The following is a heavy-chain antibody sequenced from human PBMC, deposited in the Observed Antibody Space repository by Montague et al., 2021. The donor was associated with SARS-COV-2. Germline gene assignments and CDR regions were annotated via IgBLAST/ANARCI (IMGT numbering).Heavy chain of an antibody. V-gene: IGHV3-23*01. D-gene: IGHD3-16*02. CDR3: ARAGYMSSWFAS. CDR1: GFTLSTYV. J-gene: IGHJ5*01. CDR2: VSGTGATT. Sequence: SLRLSCAASGFTLSTYVMTWVRQAPGKGLEWVSGVSGTGATTYYADSVRGRFTMSRDTSKNTLYLQLNSLTVDDTGLYFCARAGYMSSWFASWGQGTLVTVSP.